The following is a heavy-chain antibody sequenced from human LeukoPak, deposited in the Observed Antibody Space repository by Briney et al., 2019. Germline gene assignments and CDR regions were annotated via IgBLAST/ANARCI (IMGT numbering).Heavy chain of an antibody. J-gene: IGHJ4*02. V-gene: IGHV3-23*01. CDR1: GCTFSSYA. D-gene: IGHD1-26*01. CDR2: ISGSGANT. CDR3: AKEFGSYSPPY. Sequence: GWSLRLSCAASGCTFSSYAMSWVLQAPGKGLEWVSAISGSGANTYYADSVKGRFTISRENSKNTLYLQMNSLRAEDTAVYYCAKEFGSYSPPYWGQGTLVTVSS.